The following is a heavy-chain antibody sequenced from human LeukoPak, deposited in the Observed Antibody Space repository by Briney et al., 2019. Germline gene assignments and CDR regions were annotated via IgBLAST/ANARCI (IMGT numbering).Heavy chain of an antibody. Sequence: GGSLRLSCSASGFTFSSYGMTWVRQAPGKGLEWVSAISGSGYSTYYADSVKGRFTISRDNSKNTLYLQMNSLRAEDTALYFCAQWSRYFDYWGQGTLVTVSS. CDR2: ISGSGYST. CDR3: AQWSRYFDY. D-gene: IGHD1-26*01. V-gene: IGHV3-23*01. J-gene: IGHJ4*02. CDR1: GFTFSSYG.